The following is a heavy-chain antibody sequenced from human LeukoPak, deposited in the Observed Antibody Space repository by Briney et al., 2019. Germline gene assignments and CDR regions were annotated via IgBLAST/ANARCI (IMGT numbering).Heavy chain of an antibody. Sequence: GGSLTLSCAASGFTFSSFWMSWVRQAPGKGLEWVANIRKDGSLQYYVDSVEGRFTISRDNAKNSLYLQMNTLRADDTAVYYCTRVSGGYDMSDYWGQGTLVTVSS. J-gene: IGHJ4*02. CDR2: IRKDGSLQ. CDR1: GFTFSSFW. CDR3: TRVSGGYDMSDY. V-gene: IGHV3-7*03. D-gene: IGHD3-9*01.